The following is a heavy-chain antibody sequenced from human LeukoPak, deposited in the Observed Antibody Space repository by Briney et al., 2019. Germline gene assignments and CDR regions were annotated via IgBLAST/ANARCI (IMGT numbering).Heavy chain of an antibody. CDR1: GYTFTGYY. Sequence: ASVKVSCKASGYTFTGYYMHWVRQAPGQGLEWMGWINPNSGGTNYAQKFQGRVTMTRDTSISTAYMELSRLRSDDTAVYYCARDVYYCSSTSCYADYFDYWGQGTLVTVSS. V-gene: IGHV1-2*02. CDR2: INPNSGGT. J-gene: IGHJ4*02. D-gene: IGHD2-2*01. CDR3: ARDVYYCSSTSCYADYFDY.